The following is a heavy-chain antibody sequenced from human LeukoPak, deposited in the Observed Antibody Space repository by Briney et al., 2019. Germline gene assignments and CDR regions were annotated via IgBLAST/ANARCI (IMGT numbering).Heavy chain of an antibody. V-gene: IGHV3-48*02. Sequence: GGSLKLSCAASGFTFNIYAMNWIRQAPGKGLEWLSYISSSSDTIYYAESVKGRLTISRDSAKNSLYLQMNSLRDEDTALYYCVRDRSAPDYWGQGTLVTVSS. CDR1: GFTFNIYA. CDR2: ISSSSDTI. CDR3: VRDRSAPDY. J-gene: IGHJ4*02.